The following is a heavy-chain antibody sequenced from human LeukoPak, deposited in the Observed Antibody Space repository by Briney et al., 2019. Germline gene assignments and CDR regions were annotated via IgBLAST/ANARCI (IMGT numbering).Heavy chain of an antibody. CDR3: AKQIDDFWSGYLFDY. CDR2: ISGSGGST. CDR1: GFTFSNYA. J-gene: IGHJ4*02. Sequence: QSGGSLRLSCAASGFTFSNYAMSWVRQAPGKGLEWVSAISGSGGSTYYADSVKGRFTISRDNSKNTLYLQMNSLRAEDTAVYYCAKQIDDFWSGYLFDYWGQGTLVTVSS. V-gene: IGHV3-23*01. D-gene: IGHD3-3*01.